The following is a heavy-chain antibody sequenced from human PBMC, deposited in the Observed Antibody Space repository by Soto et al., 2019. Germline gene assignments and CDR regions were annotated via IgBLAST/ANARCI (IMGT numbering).Heavy chain of an antibody. Sequence: QAQLVQSGTEVMKPGASVKVSCKASGYSFASYGVSWVRQAPGQGLGWMGWRSPYNVTPSYAKKFQGRVSMTTDTSTSTAYMEMRRLRSDDTGVYYCARSDREVPYYGMDVWGQGTTVNV. CDR3: ARSDREVPYYGMDV. CDR2: RSPYNVTP. CDR1: GYSFASYG. V-gene: IGHV1-18*04. D-gene: IGHD1-1*01. J-gene: IGHJ6*02.